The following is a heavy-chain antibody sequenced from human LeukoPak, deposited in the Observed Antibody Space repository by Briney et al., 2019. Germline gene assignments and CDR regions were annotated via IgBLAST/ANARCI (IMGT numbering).Heavy chain of an antibody. Sequence: ASVKVSCKASGYTFTGYYMHWVRQAPGQGLEWMGWINPNSGGTNYAQKFQGRVTMTRDTSISTAYMELSRLRSDDTAVYYCARDIYYYDSSGYYGAFVIWGQGTMVTVSS. CDR2: INPNSGGT. CDR3: ARDIYYYDSSGYYGAFVI. V-gene: IGHV1-2*02. J-gene: IGHJ3*02. CDR1: GYTFTGYY. D-gene: IGHD3-22*01.